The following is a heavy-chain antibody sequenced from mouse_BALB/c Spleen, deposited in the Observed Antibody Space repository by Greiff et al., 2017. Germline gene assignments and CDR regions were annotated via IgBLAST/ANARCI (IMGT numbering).Heavy chain of an antibody. CDR3: ARVGTTVVATPYFDY. CDR1: GYTFTSYV. D-gene: IGHD1-1*01. J-gene: IGHJ2*01. V-gene: IGHV1-14*01. Sequence: VQLQQSGPELVKPGASVKMSCKASGYTFTSYVMHWVKQKPGQGLEWIGYINPYNDGTKYNEKFKGKATLTSDKSSSTAYMELSSLTSEDSAVYYCARVGTTVVATPYFDYWGQGTTLTVSA. CDR2: INPYNDGT.